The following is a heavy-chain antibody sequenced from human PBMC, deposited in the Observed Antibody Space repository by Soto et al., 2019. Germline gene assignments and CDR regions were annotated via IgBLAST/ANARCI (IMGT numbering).Heavy chain of an antibody. D-gene: IGHD5-12*01. CDR2: ISYDGSNK. CDR1: GFTFSSYG. V-gene: IGHV3-30*03. J-gene: IGHJ4*02. Sequence: GGSLRLSCAASGFTFSSYGMHWVRQAPGKGLEWVAVISYDGSNKYYADSVKGRFTISRDNSKNTLYLQMNSLRAEDTAVYYCALEPLVFESGYDFDGYWGQGTLVTVSS. CDR3: ALEPLVFESGYDFDGY.